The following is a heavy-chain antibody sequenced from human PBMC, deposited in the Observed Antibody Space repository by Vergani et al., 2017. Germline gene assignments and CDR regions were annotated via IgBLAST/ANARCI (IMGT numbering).Heavy chain of an antibody. J-gene: IGHJ6*03. D-gene: IGHD3-22*01. CDR1: GDRVSNKSAG. V-gene: IGHV6-1*01. CDR3: AREDISLTVEGANYMDI. CDR2: TYFMSKWYN. Sequence: QVQLHQSGPGLVKPSQTLSLTCAISGDRVSNKSAGWNWIRQSPSRGLECLGRTYFMSKWYNEYAASVKSRMTINSDTSKNLFSLQLQSVTPEDTAVYYCAREDISLTVEGANYMDIWGKGTTVTVSS.